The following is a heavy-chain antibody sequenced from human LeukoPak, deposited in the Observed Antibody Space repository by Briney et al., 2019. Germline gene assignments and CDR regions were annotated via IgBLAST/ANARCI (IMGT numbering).Heavy chain of an antibody. J-gene: IGHJ4*02. V-gene: IGHV3-74*01. Sequence: GGSLRLSCAASGFTFSSYWMHWVRQAPGKGLVWVSRINSDGSSTSYADSVKGRFTISRDNAKNTLYLQMNSLRAEDTAVYYCARTSRDHYGDYVPLDYWGQGTLVTVSS. CDR3: ARTSRDHYGDYVPLDY. D-gene: IGHD4-17*01. CDR1: GFTFSSYW. CDR2: INSDGSST.